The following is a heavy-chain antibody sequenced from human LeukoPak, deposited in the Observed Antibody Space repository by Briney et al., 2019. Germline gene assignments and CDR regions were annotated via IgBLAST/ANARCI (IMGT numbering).Heavy chain of an antibody. J-gene: IGHJ4*02. Sequence: PGGSLRLSCAASGFTFSSYAMSWVRQAPGKGLEWVAVIWYDGSNKYYADSVKGRFTISRDNSKNTLYLQMNSLRAEDTAVYYCARGTYYYDSSGYPPLYYFDYWGQGTLVTVSS. CDR3: ARGTYYYDSSGYPPLYYFDY. V-gene: IGHV3-33*08. CDR2: IWYDGSNK. D-gene: IGHD3-22*01. CDR1: GFTFSSYA.